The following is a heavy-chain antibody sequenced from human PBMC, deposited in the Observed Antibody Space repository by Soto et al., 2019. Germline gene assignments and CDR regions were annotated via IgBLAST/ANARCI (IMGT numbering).Heavy chain of an antibody. J-gene: IGHJ6*02. D-gene: IGHD1-7*01. V-gene: IGHV3-11*01. CDR1: GFTFSDYY. Sequence: LRLSCAASGFTFSDYYMSWIRQAPGKGLEWVSYISSSGSTIYYADSVKGRFTISRDNAKNSLYLQMNSLRAEDTAVYYCAREGQLELRYYYYYYGMDVWGQGTTVTVSS. CDR3: AREGQLELRYYYYYYGMDV. CDR2: ISSSGSTI.